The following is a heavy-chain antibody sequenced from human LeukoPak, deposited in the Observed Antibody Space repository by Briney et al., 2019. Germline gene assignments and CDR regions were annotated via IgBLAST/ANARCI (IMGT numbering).Heavy chain of an antibody. CDR3: ARHWLVSGYGDY. D-gene: IGHD3-10*01. CDR2: ISKGNDNT. J-gene: IGHJ4*02. CDR1: GYNFNTYG. Sequence: ASVKVSCKAPGYNFNTYGITWVRQAPGQGPEWMGWISKGNDNTGYVQKLQGRVTVTIDTSTSTAYMELRSLRSDDTAIYYCARHWLVSGYGDYWGQGTLVIVSS. V-gene: IGHV1-18*01.